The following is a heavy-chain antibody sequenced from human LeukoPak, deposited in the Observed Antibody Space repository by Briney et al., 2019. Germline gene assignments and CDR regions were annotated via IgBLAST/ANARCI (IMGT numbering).Heavy chain of an antibody. V-gene: IGHV1-46*01. D-gene: IGHD3-22*01. CDR1: GYTFTSYY. CDR3: ARELNYYDSSGYYAGFDY. Sequence: ASMKVSCKASGYTFTSYYMHWVRQAPGQGLEWMGIINPSGGSTSYAQKFQGRVTMTRDMSTSTVYMELSSLRSEDTAVYYCARELNYYDSSGYYAGFDYWGQGTLVTVSS. CDR2: INPSGGST. J-gene: IGHJ4*02.